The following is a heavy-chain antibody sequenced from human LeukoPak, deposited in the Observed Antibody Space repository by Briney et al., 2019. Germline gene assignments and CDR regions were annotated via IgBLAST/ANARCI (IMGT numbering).Heavy chain of an antibody. CDR2: INGVGSST. J-gene: IGHJ4*02. Sequence: QPGGSLRLSCAASGFTFSSHWMHWVRQAPGKGLVWVSRINGVGSSTSYADSVKGRFTISRDNAKNTMYLQMNSLRAEDTAVYFCARGPGGGSGSYYVGDYWGQGTLVTVSS. CDR1: GFTFSSHW. CDR3: ARGPGGGSGSYYVGDY. V-gene: IGHV3-74*01. D-gene: IGHD3-22*01.